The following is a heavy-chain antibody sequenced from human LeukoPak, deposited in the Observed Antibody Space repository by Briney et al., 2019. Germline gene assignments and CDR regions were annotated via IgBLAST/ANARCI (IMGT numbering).Heavy chain of an antibody. Sequence: GGSLRLSCAASGFTFDDYAMHWVRQAPGKGLEWVSGISWNSGSIGYADSVKGRFTISRDNAKNSLYLQMNSLRAEDMALYYCAKVRRGLKEVDAFDIWGQGTMVTVSS. D-gene: IGHD3-10*01. J-gene: IGHJ3*02. CDR3: AKVRRGLKEVDAFDI. V-gene: IGHV3-9*03. CDR1: GFTFDDYA. CDR2: ISWNSGSI.